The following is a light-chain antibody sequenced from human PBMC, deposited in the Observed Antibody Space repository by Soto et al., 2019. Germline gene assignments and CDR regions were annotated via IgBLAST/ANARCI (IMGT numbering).Light chain of an antibody. V-gene: IGKV1-17*01. J-gene: IGKJ1*01. Sequence: DIQITQEPSGLHASVGDRVTITCRASQGIRNELGWYQQKPGKAPKLLIYAASSLQSGVPSRFSGSGSGTEFTLTISSLQSDDFAAYYCQQYNNWPTFGQGTKLDIK. CDR1: QGIRNE. CDR2: AAS. CDR3: QQYNNWPT.